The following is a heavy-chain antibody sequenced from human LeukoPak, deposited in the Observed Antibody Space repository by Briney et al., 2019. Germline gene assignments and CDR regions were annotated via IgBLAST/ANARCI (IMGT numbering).Heavy chain of an antibody. Sequence: KPSETLSLTCTVSGGSVNSGSYYWSWIRQPPGRGLEWIGYIYYSGSINYNPSLKSRVTMSVDTSKNQFSLKLSSVTAADTAVYYCARGGDRPDKNNWFDPWGQGTLVTVSS. CDR2: IYYSGSI. J-gene: IGHJ5*02. CDR1: GGSVNSGSYY. CDR3: ARGGDRPDKNNWFDP. V-gene: IGHV4-61*01. D-gene: IGHD4-17*01.